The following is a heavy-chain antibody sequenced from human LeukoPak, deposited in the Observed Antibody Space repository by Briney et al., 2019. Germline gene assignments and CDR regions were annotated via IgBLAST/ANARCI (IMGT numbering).Heavy chain of an antibody. CDR3: TTEGGGSGSYEHLWGP. V-gene: IGHV3-15*01. J-gene: IGHJ5*02. CDR1: GFTFSNAW. D-gene: IGHD3-10*01. Sequence: GGSLRLSCAASGFTFSNAWMSWVRQAPGKGLEWVGRIKSKTDGGTTDYAAPVKGRFTISRDDSKNTLYLQMNSLKTEDTAVYYCTTEGGGSGSYEHLWGPWGQGTLVTVSS. CDR2: IKSKTDGGTT.